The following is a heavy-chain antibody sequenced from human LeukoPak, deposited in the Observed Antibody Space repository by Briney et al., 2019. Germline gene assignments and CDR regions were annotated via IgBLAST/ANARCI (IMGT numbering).Heavy chain of an antibody. CDR3: ARGGVVPAAMEDY. J-gene: IGHJ4*02. Sequence: SETLSLTCTVSGGSISSNRYYWGWIRQPPGKGLEWIGSIYYTGGTYYNPSLKSRVTISVDTSKNQFSLKLSSVTAADTAVYYCARGGVVPAAMEDYWGQGTLVTVSS. D-gene: IGHD2-2*01. CDR1: GGSISSNRYY. CDR2: IYYTGGT. V-gene: IGHV4-39*01.